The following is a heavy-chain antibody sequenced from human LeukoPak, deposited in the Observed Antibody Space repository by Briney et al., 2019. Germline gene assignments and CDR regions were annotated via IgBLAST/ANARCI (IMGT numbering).Heavy chain of an antibody. CDR2: ISYDGSNK. CDR3: ARDVRMDV. Sequence: GGSLRLSCAASGFTFSSYAMHWVRQAPGKGLEWVAVISYDGSNKYYADSVKGRFTISRDNSKNTLYLQMNSPRAEDTAVYYCARDVRMDVWGQGTTVTVSS. CDR1: GFTFSSYA. V-gene: IGHV3-30-3*01. J-gene: IGHJ6*02.